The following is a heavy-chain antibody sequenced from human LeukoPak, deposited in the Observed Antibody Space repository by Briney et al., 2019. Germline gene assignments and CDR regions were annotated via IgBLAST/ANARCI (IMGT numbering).Heavy chain of an antibody. J-gene: IGHJ6*03. D-gene: IGHD3-10*01. Sequence: GGSLRLSCAASGFTFSSYGMHWVRQAPGKGLEWVAFIRYDGSNKYYADSVKGRFTISRDNSKNTLYLQMNSLRAEDTAVYYCAKDRGPGPGDYYYYMDVWGKGTTVTVSS. CDR3: AKDRGPGPGDYYYYMDV. CDR1: GFTFSSYG. V-gene: IGHV3-30*02. CDR2: IRYDGSNK.